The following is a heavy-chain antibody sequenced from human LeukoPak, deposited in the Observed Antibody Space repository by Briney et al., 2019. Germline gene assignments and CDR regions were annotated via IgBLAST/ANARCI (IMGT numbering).Heavy chain of an antibody. CDR1: GFTFSNYW. V-gene: IGHV3-74*03. Sequence: GRSLRLSCAASGFTFSNYWMHWVRQAPGKELVWVSGISGDGHSTKYADSVKGRFTISRDNARNTLYLQMNSLRAEDTAMYFCARDKYGGNSNAFDIWGQGTMVTVSS. J-gene: IGHJ3*02. CDR2: ISGDGHST. CDR3: ARDKYGGNSNAFDI. D-gene: IGHD4-23*01.